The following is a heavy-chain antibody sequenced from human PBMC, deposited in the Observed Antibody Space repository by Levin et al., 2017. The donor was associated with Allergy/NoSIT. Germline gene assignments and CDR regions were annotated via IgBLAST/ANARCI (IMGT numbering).Heavy chain of an antibody. CDR3: ARDRGGSSSWYKMAN. CDR1: GFTVSSNY. V-gene: IGHV3-66*01. J-gene: IGHJ4*02. Sequence: PGGSLRLSCAASGFTVSSNYMSWVRQAPGKGLEWVSVIYSGGSTYYADSVKGRFTISRDNSKNTLYLQMNSLRAEDTAVYYCARDRGGSSSWYKMANWGQGTLVTVSS. CDR2: IYSGGST. D-gene: IGHD6-13*01.